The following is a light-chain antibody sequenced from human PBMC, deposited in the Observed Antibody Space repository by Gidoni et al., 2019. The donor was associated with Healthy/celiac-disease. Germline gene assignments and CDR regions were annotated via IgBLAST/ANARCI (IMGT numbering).Light chain of an antibody. Sequence: QSALTQPASVSGSPGQSITISCTGTSSDVGSYNLVSWYQQHPGKAPKLMIYEGSKRPSGVSNRFSGSKSGNTASLTISGLQAEDEADYYCCSYAGSSTSFGGGTKLTDL. CDR2: EGS. J-gene: IGLJ2*01. V-gene: IGLV2-23*01. CDR3: CSYAGSSTS. CDR1: SSDVGSYNL.